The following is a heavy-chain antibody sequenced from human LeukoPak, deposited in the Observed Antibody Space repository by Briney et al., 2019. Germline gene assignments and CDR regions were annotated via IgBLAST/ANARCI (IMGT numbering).Heavy chain of an antibody. D-gene: IGHD6-19*01. CDR2: IYYSGST. J-gene: IGHJ1*01. CDR3: ARAYSSGWSPGAEYFQH. Sequence: PSETLSLTCTVSGGSISSYYWSWIRQPPGKGLEWIGYIYYSGSTNYNPSLKSRVTISVDTSKNQFSLKLSSVTAADTAVYYCARAYSSGWSPGAEYFQHWGQGTLVTVSS. V-gene: IGHV4-59*01. CDR1: GGSISSYY.